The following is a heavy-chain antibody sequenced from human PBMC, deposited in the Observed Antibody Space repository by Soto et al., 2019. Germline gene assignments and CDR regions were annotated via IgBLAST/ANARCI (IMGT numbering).Heavy chain of an antibody. V-gene: IGHV4-34*01. Sequence: SETLSLTCAVYGGSFSGYYWSWIRQPPGKGLEWIGEINHSGSTNYNPSLKSRVTILVDTSKNQFSLKLSSVTAADTAVYYCARGLLLRLGEFSRRGGYYYYMDVCGKGATVTVPS. CDR1: GGSFSGYY. CDR2: INHSGST. J-gene: IGHJ6*03. D-gene: IGHD3-10*01. CDR3: ARGLLLRLGEFSRRGGYYYYMDV.